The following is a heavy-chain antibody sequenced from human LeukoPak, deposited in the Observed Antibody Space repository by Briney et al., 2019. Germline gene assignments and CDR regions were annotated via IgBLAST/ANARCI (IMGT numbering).Heavy chain of an antibody. Sequence: SETLSLTCAVSGYSISSGYYWGWIRPPPGKGLEWIGSIYHSGSTYYNPSLKSRVTISVDTSKNQFSLKLSSVTAADTAVYYCARQRDVLRFLEWLLYSDYWGQGTLVTVSS. CDR2: IYHSGST. CDR3: ARQRDVLRFLEWLLYSDY. V-gene: IGHV4-38-2*01. J-gene: IGHJ4*02. CDR1: GYSISSGYY. D-gene: IGHD3-3*01.